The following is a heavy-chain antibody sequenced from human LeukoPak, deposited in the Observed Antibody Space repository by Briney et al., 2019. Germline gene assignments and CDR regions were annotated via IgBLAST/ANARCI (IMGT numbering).Heavy chain of an antibody. D-gene: IGHD3-22*01. V-gene: IGHV4-30-4*01. CDR1: GGSISSGDYY. Sequence: SETLSLTCTVSGGSISSGDYYWSWIRQPPGKGLEWIGYIYYSGSTYYNPSLKSRVTISVDTSKNQFSLKLSSVTAADTAVYYCARVPSDSSGYQPFDYWGQGTLVTVSS. J-gene: IGHJ4*02. CDR3: ARVPSDSSGYQPFDY. CDR2: IYYSGST.